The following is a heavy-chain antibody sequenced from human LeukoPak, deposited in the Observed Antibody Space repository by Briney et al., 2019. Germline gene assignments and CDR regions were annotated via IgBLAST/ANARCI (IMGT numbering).Heavy chain of an antibody. CDR1: GFTFSSNW. D-gene: IGHD6-13*01. Sequence: GGSLRLSCAASGFTFSSNWMYWVRQAPGKGLVWVSRINSDGSTTSYVDSVKGRFTISRDNARNSLYLQMNSLRAEDTAVYYCARDWPTIAAAGTIPEYFQHWGQGTLVTVSS. J-gene: IGHJ1*01. CDR2: INSDGSTT. V-gene: IGHV3-74*01. CDR3: ARDWPTIAAAGTIPEYFQH.